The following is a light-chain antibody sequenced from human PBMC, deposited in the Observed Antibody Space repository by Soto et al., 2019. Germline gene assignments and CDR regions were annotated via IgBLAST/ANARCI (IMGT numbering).Light chain of an antibody. J-gene: IGKJ2*01. CDR1: LSILYSSNNKNY. V-gene: IGKV4-1*01. CDR3: QQYYSTPPT. CDR2: WAS. Sequence: EIVMTQSPDSLAVSLGERATIKCKSSLSILYSSNNKNYLAWYQQSPGQPPKLLIYWASTRESGVPDRFSGSGSGADFTLTISSLQAEDVAVYYCQQYYSTPPTFGQGTKLEIK.